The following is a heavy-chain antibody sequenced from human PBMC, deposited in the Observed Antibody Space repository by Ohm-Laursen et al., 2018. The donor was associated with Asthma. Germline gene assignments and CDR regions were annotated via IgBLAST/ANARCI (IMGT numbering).Heavy chain of an antibody. Sequence: SLRLSCTASGFTFSFYGMHWVRQAPGKGLEWVAFIWYEGSNTYYADSVKGRFTISRDISKNTLYLQMNSLRAEDTAVYYCARDSDTRQTIGYYYGMDVWGPGTTVTVSS. CDR1: GFTFSFYG. CDR3: ARDSDTRQTIGYYYGMDV. CDR2: IWYEGSNT. D-gene: IGHD5-18*01. V-gene: IGHV3-33*01. J-gene: IGHJ6*02.